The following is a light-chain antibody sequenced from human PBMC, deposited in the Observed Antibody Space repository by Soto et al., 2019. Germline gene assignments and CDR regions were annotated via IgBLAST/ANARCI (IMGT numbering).Light chain of an antibody. CDR3: QQYGSSPHT. J-gene: IGKJ2*01. CDR1: QSVSSSY. Sequence: EIVLTQSPGTLSLSPGERATLSCRASQSVSSSYLAWYQHKPGQAPRLLIYGASSRATGIPDRFSGSGSGTVFTLTISRLEPEDFEVYYCQQYGSSPHTFGQGTKLEIK. V-gene: IGKV3-20*01. CDR2: GAS.